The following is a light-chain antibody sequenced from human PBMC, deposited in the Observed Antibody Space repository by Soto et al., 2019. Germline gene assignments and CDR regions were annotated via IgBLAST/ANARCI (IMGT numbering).Light chain of an antibody. J-gene: IGLJ1*01. CDR3: SSYTSSSTSCV. CDR2: DVS. CDR1: SSDVGGYNY. V-gene: IGLV2-14*01. Sequence: SVLTQPASVSGSPGQSITISCTGTSSDVGGYNYVSWYQQHPGKAPKLMTYDVSNRPSGVSNRFSGSKSGNTASLTISGLQAEDEADYYCSSYTSSSTSCVFGTGTKLTVL.